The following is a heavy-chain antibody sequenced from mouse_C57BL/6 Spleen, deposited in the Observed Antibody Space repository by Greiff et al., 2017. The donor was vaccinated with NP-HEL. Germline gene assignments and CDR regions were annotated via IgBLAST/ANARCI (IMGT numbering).Heavy chain of an antibody. Sequence: EVQVVESGGGLVKPGGSLKLSCAASGFTFSDYGMHWVRQAPEKGLEWVAYISSGSSTIYYADTVKGRFTIARDNAKNTLFLQMTSLRSEDTAIYYCARSYYGSRPCFAYWGQGTLVTVSA. CDR1: GFTFSDYG. D-gene: IGHD1-1*01. V-gene: IGHV5-17*01. CDR3: ARSYYGSRPCFAY. CDR2: ISSGSSTI. J-gene: IGHJ3*01.